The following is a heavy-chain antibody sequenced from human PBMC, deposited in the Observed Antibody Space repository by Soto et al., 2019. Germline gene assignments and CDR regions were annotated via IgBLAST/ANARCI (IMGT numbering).Heavy chain of an antibody. J-gene: IGHJ4*02. CDR1: GVTISTYY. CDR3: VREAYIGYGRASDH. V-gene: IGHV4-59*01. D-gene: IGHD5-12*01. Sequence: KASETLSLTCAVSGVTISTYYWSWIRQPPGKGLEWIGYNYHSGTTNYNPSLKSRVTISVDTSKNQFSLRLTSVTAADTAIYYCVREAYIGYGRASDHWGQGILVTVAS. CDR2: NYHSGTT.